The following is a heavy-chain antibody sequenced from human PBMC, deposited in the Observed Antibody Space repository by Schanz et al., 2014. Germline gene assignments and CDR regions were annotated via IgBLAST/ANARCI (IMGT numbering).Heavy chain of an antibody. Sequence: EVQLVESGGGFVQPGGSLRLSCAASGFTFSDSWMHWVRQAPGKGLVWVSRTSNDGSFTTFADSVKGRFTISRDNAKNTLYLQKNSLRAEDTAVYYCVRHGNYEFWHGPTPQFENWGQGTLVTVS. D-gene: IGHD3-3*01. CDR1: GFTFSDSW. CDR3: VRHGNYEFWHGPTPQFEN. V-gene: IGHV3-74*01. CDR2: TSNDGSFT. J-gene: IGHJ4*02.